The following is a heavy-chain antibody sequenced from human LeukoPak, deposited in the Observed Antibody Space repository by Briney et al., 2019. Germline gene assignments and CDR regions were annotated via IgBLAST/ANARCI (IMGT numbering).Heavy chain of an antibody. J-gene: IGHJ5*02. CDR2: IYYSGST. CDR3: AKALTPSSWFDP. D-gene: IGHD3-9*01. V-gene: IGHV4-59*01. CDR1: SGSISSYY. Sequence: SETLSLTCTVSSGSISSYYWSWIRQPPGKGLEWTGYIYYSGSTNYTPSLKNRVTILVDTSKNQFSLRLSSVTAADTTVYYCAKALTPSSWFDPWGQGTLVTVSS.